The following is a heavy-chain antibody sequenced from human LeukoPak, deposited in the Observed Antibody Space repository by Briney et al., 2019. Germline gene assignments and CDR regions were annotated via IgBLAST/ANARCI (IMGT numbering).Heavy chain of an antibody. CDR1: AGSISSSPYY. V-gene: IGHV4-39*01. D-gene: IGHD3-10*01. Sequence: RPSETLSLICAVSAGSISSSPYYWGWVRQPPGKGLEWIGLVYFTGSTYYHPSLKSRVTISVDTSKNQFSLKVTSVTAADTAVYYCVETISMVRGVLADAFDIWGQGTTVFVSS. J-gene: IGHJ3*02. CDR2: VYFTGST. CDR3: VETISMVRGVLADAFDI.